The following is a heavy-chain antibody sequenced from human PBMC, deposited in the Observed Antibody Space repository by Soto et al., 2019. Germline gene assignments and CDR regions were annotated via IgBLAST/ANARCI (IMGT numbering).Heavy chain of an antibody. Sequence: ASVKVSCKASGYTFTSYGISWVQQAPGQGLEWMGWISAYNGNTNYAQKLQGRVTMTTDTSTSTAYMELRSLRSDDTAVYYCARGHSNYEGRYYYYYMDVWGKGTTVTVSS. D-gene: IGHD4-4*01. CDR2: ISAYNGNT. J-gene: IGHJ6*03. CDR3: ARGHSNYEGRYYYYYMDV. V-gene: IGHV1-18*01. CDR1: GYTFTSYG.